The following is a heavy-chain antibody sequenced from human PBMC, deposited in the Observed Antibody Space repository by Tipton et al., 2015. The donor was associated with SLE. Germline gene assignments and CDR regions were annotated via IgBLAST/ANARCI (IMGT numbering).Heavy chain of an antibody. J-gene: IGHJ6*02. CDR1: GGSFSGYY. D-gene: IGHD6-19*01. CDR2: INHSGNT. V-gene: IGHV4-34*01. CDR3: TRDFEQYSSGWFYYYYGMDV. Sequence: TLSLTCAVYGGSFSGYYRSWIRQPPGKGLEWIGEINHSGNTNYNPSLKSRVTISLDTSKNQFSLKLSSVTAADTAVYYCTRDFEQYSSGWFYYYYGMDVWGQGTRVTVSS.